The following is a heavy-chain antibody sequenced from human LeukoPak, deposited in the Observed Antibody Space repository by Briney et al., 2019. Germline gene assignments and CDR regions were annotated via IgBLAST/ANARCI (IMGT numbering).Heavy chain of an antibody. J-gene: IGHJ6*03. CDR2: INHSGST. D-gene: IGHD3-3*01. CDR3: ARGKIFGVVPAYYMGV. V-gene: IGHV4-34*01. Sequence: PSETLSLTCAVYGGSFSGYYWSWIRQPPGKGLEWIGEINHSGSTNYNPSLKSRVTISVDTSKNQFSLKLSSVTAADTAVYYCARGKIFGVVPAYYMGVWGKGTTVTVSS. CDR1: GGSFSGYY.